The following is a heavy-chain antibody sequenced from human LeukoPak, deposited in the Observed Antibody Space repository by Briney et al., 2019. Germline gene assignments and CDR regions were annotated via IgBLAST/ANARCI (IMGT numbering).Heavy chain of an antibody. V-gene: IGHV4-30-2*01. Sequence: SQTLSLTCTVSGGSISSGGYYWSWIRQPPGKGLEWIGYIYHSGSTYYNPSLKSRVTISVDRSKNQFSLKLSSVTAADTAVYYCARHRHSSSWSDYWGQGTLVTVSS. CDR3: ARHRHSSSWSDY. CDR2: IYHSGST. D-gene: IGHD6-13*01. J-gene: IGHJ4*02. CDR1: GGSISSGGYY.